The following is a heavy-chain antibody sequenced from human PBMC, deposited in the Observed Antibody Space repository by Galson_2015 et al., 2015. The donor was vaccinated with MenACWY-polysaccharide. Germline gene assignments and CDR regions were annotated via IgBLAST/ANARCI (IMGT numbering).Heavy chain of an antibody. CDR1: GYKFTSYD. V-gene: IGHV1-8*01. Sequence: KASGYKFTSYDINWARQATGQGLEWMGWMNPNSGNTGYAQKFQGRVTMTSNSAITTAYMELSSLRSEDTAVYYCARVIARKYTFADSWGQGTLVTVSS. J-gene: IGHJ4*02. CDR2: MNPNSGNT. CDR3: ARVIARKYTFADS. D-gene: IGHD2-21*01.